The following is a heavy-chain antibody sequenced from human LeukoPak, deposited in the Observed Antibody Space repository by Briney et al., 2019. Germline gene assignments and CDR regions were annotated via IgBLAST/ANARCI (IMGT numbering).Heavy chain of an antibody. Sequence: ASVKVSCKASGYTFTGYYMHWVRQAPGQGLEWMGWINPNSGGTNYAQKFQGRVTMTRDTSISTAYMELSRLRSDDTAVYYCAIEYCSGGSCYSAYWGQGTLVTVSS. CDR2: INPNSGGT. CDR3: AIEYCSGGSCYSAY. CDR1: GYTFTGYY. V-gene: IGHV1-2*02. J-gene: IGHJ4*02. D-gene: IGHD2-15*01.